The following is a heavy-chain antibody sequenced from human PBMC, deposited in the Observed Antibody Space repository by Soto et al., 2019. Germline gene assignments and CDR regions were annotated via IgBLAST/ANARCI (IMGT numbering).Heavy chain of an antibody. CDR3: ARGIATGQLDP. V-gene: IGHV1-18*01. CDR1: GFTFSDYG. Sequence: VKVACKASGFTFSDYGFSWVRQAPGRGLEWMGWISAFNCETNYTQKFQDRVIITRDTSASTAYMDLSSLRSEDTAVYYCARGIATGQLDPWGQGTLVTVSS. D-gene: IGHD2-15*01. CDR2: ISAFNCET. J-gene: IGHJ5*02.